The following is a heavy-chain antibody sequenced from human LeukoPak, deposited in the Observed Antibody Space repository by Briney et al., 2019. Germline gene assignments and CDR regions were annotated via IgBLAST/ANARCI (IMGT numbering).Heavy chain of an antibody. CDR2: IRSTSNTI. Sequence: GGSLRLSCTASGFTFSSYGMNWVRQAPGKGLERVSYIRSTSNTIYYADSVKGRFTISRDNAKNSLYLQMDNLRAEDTAVYYCATDDGGHYYGSGSLRYWGQGTLVTVSS. CDR1: GFTFSSYG. J-gene: IGHJ4*02. D-gene: IGHD3-10*01. V-gene: IGHV3-48*04. CDR3: ATDDGGHYYGSGSLRY.